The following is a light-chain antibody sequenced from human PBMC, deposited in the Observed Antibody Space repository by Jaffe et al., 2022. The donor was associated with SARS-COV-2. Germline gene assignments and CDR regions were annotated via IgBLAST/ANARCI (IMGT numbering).Light chain of an antibody. CDR1: QSLAHSTGYTF. Sequence: DVVMAQSPVSLPVTLGQPATISCRSSQSLAHSTGYTFLHWFQQRPGQSPRRLIYQASKRDSGVPDRFSGSGSGTDFTLKISRVEAEDVGVYFCMQGTHWPPTFGGGTKVEIK. J-gene: IGKJ4*01. V-gene: IGKV2-30*02. CDR3: MQGTHWPPT. CDR2: QAS.